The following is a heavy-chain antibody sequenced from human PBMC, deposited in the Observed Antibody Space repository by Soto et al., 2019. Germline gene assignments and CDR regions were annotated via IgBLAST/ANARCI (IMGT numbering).Heavy chain of an antibody. CDR3: TRRRGSSGWKTNFDY. Sequence: EVQLVESGGGLVQPGGSLRLSCAASGFTFSSYWMHWVLQAPGKGLVWVSRINSDGSSTSYADSVKGRFTISRDNAKNTLYLQMNSLRAEDTAVYYCTRRRGSSGWKTNFDYWGQRTLVTVSS. CDR1: GFTFSSYW. CDR2: INSDGSST. D-gene: IGHD6-19*01. J-gene: IGHJ4*02. V-gene: IGHV3-74*01.